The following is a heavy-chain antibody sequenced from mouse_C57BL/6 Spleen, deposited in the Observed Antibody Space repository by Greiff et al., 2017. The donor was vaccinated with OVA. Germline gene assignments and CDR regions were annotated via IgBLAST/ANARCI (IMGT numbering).Heavy chain of an antibody. V-gene: IGHV1-69*01. CDR2: IDPSDSYT. Sequence: VKLQQPGAELVMPGASVKLSCKASGYTFTSYWMHWVKQRPGQGLEWIGEIDPSDSYTNYNQKFKGKSTLTVDKSSSTAYMQLSSLTSEDSAVYYCARLDYEGYFDVWGTGTTVTVSS. CDR1: GYTFTSYW. J-gene: IGHJ1*03. D-gene: IGHD2-4*01. CDR3: ARLDYEGYFDV.